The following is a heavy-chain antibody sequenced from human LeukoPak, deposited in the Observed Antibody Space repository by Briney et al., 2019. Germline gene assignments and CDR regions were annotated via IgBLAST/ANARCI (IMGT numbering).Heavy chain of an antibody. CDR2: IHYDGTNK. Sequence: GGSLRLSCAASGFTFSTYGMHWVRQAPGKGLEWVAFIHYDGTNKYYADSVKGRFTISRDNSKNTLYVQMNSLRAEDTAVYYCAKNRRPAPSFSGSYSPLDYWGQGTLVTVSS. CDR3: AKNRRPAPSFSGSYSPLDY. V-gene: IGHV3-30*02. CDR1: GFTFSTYG. D-gene: IGHD1-26*01. J-gene: IGHJ4*02.